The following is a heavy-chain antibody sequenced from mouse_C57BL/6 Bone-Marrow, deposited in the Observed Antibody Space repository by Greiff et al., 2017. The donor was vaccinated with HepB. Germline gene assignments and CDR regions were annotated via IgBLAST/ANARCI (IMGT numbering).Heavy chain of an antibody. J-gene: IGHJ1*03. D-gene: IGHD1-1*01. CDR3: ARTTVEPNWYFDV. CDR2: IDPSDSYT. V-gene: IGHV1-59*01. CDR1: GYTFTSYW. Sequence: QVQLQQPGAELVRPGTSVKLSCKASGYTFTSYWMHWVKQRPGQGLEWIGVIDPSDSYTNYNQKFKGKATLTVDTSSSTAYMQLSSLTSEDSAVYYGARTTVEPNWYFDVWGTGTTFTVSS.